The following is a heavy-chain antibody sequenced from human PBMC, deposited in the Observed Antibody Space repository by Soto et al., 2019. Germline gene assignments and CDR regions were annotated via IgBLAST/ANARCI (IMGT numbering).Heavy chain of an antibody. J-gene: IGHJ6*02. CDR1: GFTFSSYW. D-gene: IGHD2-21*02. V-gene: IGHV3-7*03. CDR2: IKQDGSEK. CDR3: AGRDYYYYYGMDV. Sequence: GGSLRLSCAASGFTFSSYWMSWVRQAPGKGLEWVANIKQDGSEKYYVDSVKGRFTISRDNAKNSLYLQMNSLRAEDTAVYYCAGRDYYYYYGMDVWGQGTTVTISS.